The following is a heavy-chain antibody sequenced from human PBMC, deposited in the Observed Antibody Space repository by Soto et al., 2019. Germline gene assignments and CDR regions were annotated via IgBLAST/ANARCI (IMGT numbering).Heavy chain of an antibody. V-gene: IGHV3-74*01. Sequence: GGSLRLSCAASGFTFSSYLMHWVRQAPGKGLVWVSRINSDGSSTSYADSVKGRFTISRDNAKNTLYLQMNSLRAEDTAVYYCAREGSRFGELLYYYYGMDVWGQGTTVTVSS. CDR3: AREGSRFGELLYYYYGMDV. J-gene: IGHJ6*02. CDR2: INSDGSST. CDR1: GFTFSSYL. D-gene: IGHD3-10*01.